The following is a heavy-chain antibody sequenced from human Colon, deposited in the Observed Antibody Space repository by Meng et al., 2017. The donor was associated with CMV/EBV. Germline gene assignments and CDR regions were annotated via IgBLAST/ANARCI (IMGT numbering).Heavy chain of an antibody. CDR3: ARGQDSAKVHH. Sequence: LDLHASGPGLVKPSETLSLTCTLSGASISSFSYWNWIRQPPGKGLEWIASVAHSANMYYNTSLQSRVTMSFDTSKNQFSLRLYSVTAADTAVYYCARGQDSAKVHHWGQGSLVTVSS. V-gene: IGHV4-39*07. CDR2: VAHSANM. CDR1: GASISSFSY. D-gene: IGHD1-26*01. J-gene: IGHJ1*01.